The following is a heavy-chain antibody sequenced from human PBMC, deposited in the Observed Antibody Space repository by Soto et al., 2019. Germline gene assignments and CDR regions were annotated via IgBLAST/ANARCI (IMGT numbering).Heavy chain of an antibody. CDR2: INHSGST. D-gene: IGHD3-16*01. V-gene: IGHV4-34*01. J-gene: IGHJ4*02. Sequence: QVQLQQWGAGLLKPSETLSLTCAVYGGSFSGYYWSWIRQPPGKGLEWIGEINHSGSTNYNPSLKSRVTISVDTSKNQCSLKLSSVTAADTAVYYCARGPFDDYLDYWGQGTLVTVSS. CDR1: GGSFSGYY. CDR3: ARGPFDDYLDY.